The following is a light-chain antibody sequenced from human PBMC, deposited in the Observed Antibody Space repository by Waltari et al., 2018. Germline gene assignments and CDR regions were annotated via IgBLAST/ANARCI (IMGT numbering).Light chain of an antibody. V-gene: IGKV3-15*01. J-gene: IGKJ1*01. CDR2: GAS. CDR3: QQARA. CDR1: QSVSSN. Sequence: EIVMTQSPATLSVSPGERATLSCRASQSVSSNLAWNQQKPGQAPRLLIYGASTRATGIPARFSGSGSGTEFTLTISSLQSEDFAVYYCQQARAFGQVTKVEIK.